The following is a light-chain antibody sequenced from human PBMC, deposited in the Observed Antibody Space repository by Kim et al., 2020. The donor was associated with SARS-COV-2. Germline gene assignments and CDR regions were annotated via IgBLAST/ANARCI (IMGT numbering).Light chain of an antibody. J-gene: IGKJ4*01. Sequence: PGERATLSCRASQSVSSYLAWYQQKPVQAPRLLIYDAANKDTGIPARFSGSGSGTDFTLTISSLEPEDFAVYYCQQRHNWPPALTFGGGTKVDIK. V-gene: IGKV3-11*01. CDR3: QQRHNWPPALT. CDR2: DAA. CDR1: QSVSSY.